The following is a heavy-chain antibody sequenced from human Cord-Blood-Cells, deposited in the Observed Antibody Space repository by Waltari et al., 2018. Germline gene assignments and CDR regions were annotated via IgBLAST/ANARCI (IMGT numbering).Heavy chain of an antibody. CDR3: ARQERLSGYSGY. Sequence: EVQLVQSGAEVKTPGESLKISCKGSGYSLPSYSIGWVRQLPGKGRECMGIIYPGDSDTRYSPSFQGQVTISADKSISTAYLQWSSLKASDTAMYYCARQERLSGYSGYWGQGTLVTVSS. J-gene: IGHJ4*02. CDR2: IYPGDSDT. D-gene: IGHD3-3*01. CDR1: GYSLPSYS. V-gene: IGHV5-51*01.